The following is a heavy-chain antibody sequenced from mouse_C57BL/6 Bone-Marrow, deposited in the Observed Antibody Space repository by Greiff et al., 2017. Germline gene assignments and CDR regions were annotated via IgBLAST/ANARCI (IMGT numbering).Heavy chain of an antibody. Sequence: QVHVKQSGAELVKPGASVKLSCKASGYTFTEYTIHWVKQRPGQGLEWIGWFYPGSGSIEYTEKFKGKATLTADKSSSTVYMELSSLTSEDSAVYFCARHEELWLPSWFAYWGQGTLLTVSA. J-gene: IGHJ3*01. CDR1: GYTFTEYT. CDR3: ARHEELWLPSWFAY. D-gene: IGHD2-2*01. V-gene: IGHV1-62-2*01. CDR2: FYPGSGSI.